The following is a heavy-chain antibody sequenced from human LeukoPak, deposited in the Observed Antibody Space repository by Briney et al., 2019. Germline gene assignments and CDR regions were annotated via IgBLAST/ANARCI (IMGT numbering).Heavy chain of an antibody. CDR1: GFSFSSYG. D-gene: IGHD6-13*01. J-gene: IGHJ4*02. CDR2: VSGSGDRT. Sequence: GGSLRLSCIGSGFSFSSYGMTWVRRAPGKGLEWVSSVSGSGDRTYYADSLKGRFSISRDTSKNTLYLQMNSLRVDDTAVYYCAKAMGSHLAAAGLDFWGQGTLVTVSS. CDR3: AKAMGSHLAAAGLDF. V-gene: IGHV3-23*01.